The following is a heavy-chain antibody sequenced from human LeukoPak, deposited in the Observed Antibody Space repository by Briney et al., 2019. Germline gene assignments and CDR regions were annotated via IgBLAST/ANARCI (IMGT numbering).Heavy chain of an antibody. CDR3: PTIRWYTSSWPFDY. J-gene: IGHJ4*02. CDR1: GFTFNSNS. CDR2: ISGSNSYI. D-gene: IGHD6-13*01. V-gene: IGHV3-21*04. Sequence: GGSLRLSAAASGFTFNSNSRNWVRPGPGKGREGVLSISGSNSYIYHEDSVKVRITIARANSKNTLYLRMNRFKGEDTAEYSCPTIRWYTSSWPFDYWGQGALVTVSS.